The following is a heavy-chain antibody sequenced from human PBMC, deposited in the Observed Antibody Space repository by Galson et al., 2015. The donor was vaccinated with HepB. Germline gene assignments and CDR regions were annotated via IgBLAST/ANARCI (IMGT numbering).Heavy chain of an antibody. Sequence: SVKVSCKVSGYTLTELSMHWVRQAPGKGLEWMGGFDPEDGETIYAQKFQGRVTMTEDTSTDTAYMELSSLRSEDTAVYYCATESGGDRQGLNALDIWGQGTMVTVS. CDR2: FDPEDGET. CDR1: GYTLTELS. CDR3: ATESGGDRQGLNALDI. D-gene: IGHD2-21*02. J-gene: IGHJ3*02. V-gene: IGHV1-24*01.